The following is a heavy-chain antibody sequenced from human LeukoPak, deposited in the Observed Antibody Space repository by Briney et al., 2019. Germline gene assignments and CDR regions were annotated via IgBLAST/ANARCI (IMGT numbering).Heavy chain of an antibody. CDR2: INSDGSST. V-gene: IGHV3-74*01. CDR3: VRDRSGSSSVY. CDR1: GFTFSNYW. J-gene: IGHJ4*02. Sequence: GGSLRLSCAASGFTFSNYWMHWFRQAPGKGLVWVSHINSDGSSTTYADSVKGRFTISRDNAKNTLYLQMKSLRAEDTAVYYCVRDRSGSSSVYWGQGTLVTVSS. D-gene: IGHD6-6*01.